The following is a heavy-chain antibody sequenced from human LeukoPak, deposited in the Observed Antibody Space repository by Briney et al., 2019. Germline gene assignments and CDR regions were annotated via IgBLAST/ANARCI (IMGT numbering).Heavy chain of an antibody. V-gene: IGHV4-61*02. CDR3: ARAPMVRGVITKSYYFDY. CDR2: IYTSGST. CDR1: GGSISSGSYY. D-gene: IGHD3-10*01. Sequence: SQTLSLTCTVSGGSISSGSYYWSWIRQPAGKGLEWIGRIYTSGSTNYNPSLKSRVTISVDTSKNQFSLKLSSVTAADTAVYHCARAPMVRGVITKSYYFDYWGQGTLVTVSS. J-gene: IGHJ4*02.